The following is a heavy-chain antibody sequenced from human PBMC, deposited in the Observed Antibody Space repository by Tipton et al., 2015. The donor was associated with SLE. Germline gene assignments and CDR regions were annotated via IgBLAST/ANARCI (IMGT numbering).Heavy chain of an antibody. CDR3: AREVHYYMDV. J-gene: IGHJ6*03. Sequence: QLVQSGTEMKKPGASVKVSCKASGHSLTSYYIHWVRQAPGQGLEWMGWISAYTGHTGYAQKFQGRVTMTTDTSTSTAYMELRSLRSDDTAVYYCAREVHYYMDVWGKGTTVTVSS. CDR1: GHSLTSYY. V-gene: IGHV1-18*04. CDR2: ISAYTGHT.